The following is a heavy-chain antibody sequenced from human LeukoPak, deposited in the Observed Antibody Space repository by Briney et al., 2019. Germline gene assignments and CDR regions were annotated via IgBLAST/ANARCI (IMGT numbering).Heavy chain of an antibody. CDR1: GFTFSSYA. J-gene: IGHJ4*02. D-gene: IGHD2-15*01. V-gene: IGHV3-30-3*01. CDR2: ISYDGSNK. Sequence: GGSLRLSCAASGFTFSSYAMHWVRQAPGMGLEWVAVISYDGSNKYYADSVKGRFTISRDNSKNTLYLQMNSLRAEDTAVYYCARGPDIVVVVAATSFDYWGQGTLVTVSS. CDR3: ARGPDIVVVVAATSFDY.